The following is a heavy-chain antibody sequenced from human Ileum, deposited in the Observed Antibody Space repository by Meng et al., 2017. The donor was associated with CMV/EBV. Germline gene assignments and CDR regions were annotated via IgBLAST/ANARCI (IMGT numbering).Heavy chain of an antibody. D-gene: IGHD1-26*01. Sequence: GFTFSTYGWNWVRQAPGKGLDWVSGISASGGSIYYADSVKGRFTISRDNSKNTVSLQMNNLRPEDTAVYYCAKDSTSGTYYLDYFDYWGQRSLVTVSS. J-gene: IGHJ4*02. CDR2: ISASGGSI. V-gene: IGHV3-23*01. CDR3: AKDSTSGTYYLDYFDY. CDR1: GFTFSTYG.